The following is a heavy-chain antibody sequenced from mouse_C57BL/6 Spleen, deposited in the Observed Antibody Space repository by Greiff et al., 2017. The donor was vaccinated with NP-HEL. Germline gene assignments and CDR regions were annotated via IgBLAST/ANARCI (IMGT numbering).Heavy chain of an antibody. CDR3: ARAYSNPDYAMDY. CDR2: IYPGDGDT. V-gene: IGHV1-80*01. CDR1: GYAFSSYW. Sequence: QVQLQQSGAELVKPGASVKISCKASGYAFSSYWMNWVKQRPGKGLEWIGQIYPGDGDTNYNGKFKGKATLTADKSSSTAYMQLSSLTSEDSAVYFCARAYSNPDYAMDYWGQGTSVTVSS. J-gene: IGHJ4*01. D-gene: IGHD2-5*01.